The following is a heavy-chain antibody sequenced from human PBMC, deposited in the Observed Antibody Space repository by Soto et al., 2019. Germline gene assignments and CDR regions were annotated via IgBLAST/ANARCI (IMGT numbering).Heavy chain of an antibody. J-gene: IGHJ4*02. D-gene: IGHD2-8*02. CDR3: SKYPPRGGTGGAWFDY. V-gene: IGHV3-23*01. CDR1: GFIFSDYT. Sequence: PGGSLRLSCAASGFIFSDYTMTWVRQAPGKGLEWVSTIRGSGTSTSYADSVKGRFTVSRDNSRNTLYLQLNSLRVEDSAVYFCSKYPPRGGTGGAWFDYWGQGTRVTVSS. CDR2: IRGSGTST.